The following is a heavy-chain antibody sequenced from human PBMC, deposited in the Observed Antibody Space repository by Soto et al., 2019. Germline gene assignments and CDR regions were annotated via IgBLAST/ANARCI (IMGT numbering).Heavy chain of an antibody. CDR3: ARVGLSYYGSGSYNWFDP. D-gene: IGHD3-10*01. CDR1: GYTLTSYY. J-gene: IGHJ5*02. Sequence: GASVKVSCKASGYTLTSYYINWVRQATGKGLEWMGWMNPNSGNTGYAQKFQGRVTMTRNTSISTAYMELSSLRSEDTAVYYCARVGLSYYGSGSYNWFDPWGQGTLVTVSS. CDR2: MNPNSGNT. V-gene: IGHV1-8*01.